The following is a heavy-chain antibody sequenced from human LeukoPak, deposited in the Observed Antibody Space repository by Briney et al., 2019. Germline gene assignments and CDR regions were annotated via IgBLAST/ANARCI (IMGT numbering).Heavy chain of an antibody. Sequence: GGSLRLSCAASGFTFSHYNMNWVRQAPGKGLDWVASMSSSTTHINYPDSVNGRFTISRDNTKNLLFLQMNSVSAGDTADDYFLTYGSPWNRVDHWGQGTLVTVSS. CDR2: MSSSTTHI. CDR3: LTYGSPWNRVDH. V-gene: IGHV3-21*01. J-gene: IGHJ4*02. D-gene: IGHD3-9*01. CDR1: GFTFSHYN.